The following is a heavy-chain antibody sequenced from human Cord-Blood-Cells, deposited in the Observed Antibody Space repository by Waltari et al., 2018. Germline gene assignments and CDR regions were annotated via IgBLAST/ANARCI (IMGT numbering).Heavy chain of an antibody. CDR1: GGSFSGYY. V-gene: IGHV4-34*01. J-gene: IGHJ4*02. D-gene: IGHD2-15*01. CDR3: AMGRRYCSGGGCYLGFDY. Sequence: QVQLQQWGAGLLKPSETLSLTCAVYGGSFSGYYWSWIRQPPGKGLEWIGEINHSGSTNYNPSLKSRVTISVDTSKNQFSLKLSSVTAADTAVYYCAMGRRYCSGGGCYLGFDYWGQGTLVTVSS. CDR2: INHSGST.